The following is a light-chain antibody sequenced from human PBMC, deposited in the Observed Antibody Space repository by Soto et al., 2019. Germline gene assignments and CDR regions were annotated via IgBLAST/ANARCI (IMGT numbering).Light chain of an antibody. J-gene: IGKJ1*01. Sequence: DIEMTQSPSSLSASVGDRVTIICRASQSISSYLNWYQQKPGKAPRLLIFTASRLQSGVPLRVSGGRSGTDFTLTISTLQPEDFAAYHGQQCHSSPWTVGQGYKVVIK. CDR3: QQCHSSPWT. CDR2: TAS. V-gene: IGKV1-39*01. CDR1: QSISSY.